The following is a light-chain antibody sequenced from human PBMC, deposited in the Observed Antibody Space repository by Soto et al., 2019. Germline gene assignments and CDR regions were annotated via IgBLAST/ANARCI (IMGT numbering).Light chain of an antibody. V-gene: IGKV1-9*01. J-gene: IGKJ2*01. CDR2: SIS. CDR1: QGVTNS. CDR3: QQLYTSPPT. Sequence: IQVTQSPSFLSASVGDRVTITCRTSQGVTNSFAWYQQKSGKAPRLLIHSISSLKSGVPSRFSGSGSGTEFALTISSLQPEDLATYYCQQLYTSPPTFGVGAQLDI.